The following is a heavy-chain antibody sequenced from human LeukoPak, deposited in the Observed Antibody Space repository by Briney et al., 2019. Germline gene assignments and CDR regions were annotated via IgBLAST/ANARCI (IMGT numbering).Heavy chain of an antibody. Sequence: ASVKVSCKASGYTFTSYGISWVRQAPGQGLEWMGWMNPKSGGTNYAQKFEARVTMNRDTSISTAYMELSRLRFDDTVVYYCARSPDILTGEKFDYWGQGTLVTVSS. CDR2: MNPKSGGT. V-gene: IGHV1-2*02. J-gene: IGHJ4*02. CDR1: GYTFTSYG. CDR3: ARSPDILTGEKFDY. D-gene: IGHD3-9*01.